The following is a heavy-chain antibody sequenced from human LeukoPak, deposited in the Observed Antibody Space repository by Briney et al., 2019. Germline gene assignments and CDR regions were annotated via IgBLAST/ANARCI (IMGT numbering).Heavy chain of an antibody. CDR3: ARDRGYSSSWYDPSYFDY. CDR1: GGTVSSYA. Sequence: SVKVSCKASGGTVSSYAISWVRQAPGQGLEWMGRIIPIFGTANYAQKFQGRVTITADKSTSTAYMELSSLRSEDTAVYYCARDRGYSSSWYDPSYFDYWGQGTLVTVSS. J-gene: IGHJ4*02. CDR2: IIPIFGTA. V-gene: IGHV1-69*06. D-gene: IGHD6-13*01.